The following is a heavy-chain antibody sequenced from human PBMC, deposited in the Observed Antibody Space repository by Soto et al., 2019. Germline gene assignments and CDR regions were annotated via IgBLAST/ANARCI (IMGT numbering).Heavy chain of an antibody. V-gene: IGHV3-11*06. CDR3: ARVGANFVWYFDY. CDR1: GFTFSDYY. Sequence: GGSLRLSCAASGFTFSDYYMSWIRQAPGKGLEWVSYISSSSSYTNYADSVKGRFTISRDNAKNSLYLQMSSLRAEDTAVYYCARVGANFVWYFDYWGQGTLVTVSS. CDR2: ISSSSSYT. D-gene: IGHD1-26*01. J-gene: IGHJ4*02.